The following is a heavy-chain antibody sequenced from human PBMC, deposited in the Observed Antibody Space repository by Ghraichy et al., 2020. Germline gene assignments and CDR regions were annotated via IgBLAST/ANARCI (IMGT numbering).Heavy chain of an antibody. Sequence: GGSLRLSCGASGFTLNTYWMSWVRQAPGKGLVWVSRINTDGTDTYYADSVEGRFTISRDNAKNTVYLQMNSLRAEDTAVYYCARDLRIHNYWGQGTLVTVSS. V-gene: IGHV3-74*01. CDR2: INTDGTDT. CDR1: GFTLNTYW. CDR3: ARDLRIHNY. D-gene: IGHD2-15*01. J-gene: IGHJ4*02.